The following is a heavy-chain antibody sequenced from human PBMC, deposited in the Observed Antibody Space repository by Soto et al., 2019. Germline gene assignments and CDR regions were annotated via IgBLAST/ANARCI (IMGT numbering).Heavy chain of an antibody. Sequence: EVQLVESGGGLVQPGGSLRLSCAASGFTFSSYSMNWVRQAPGKGLEWVSYISSSSSTIYYADSVKGRFTISRDNAKNSLYLQMNSLRAEDTAVYYCARELTSEIGRQPLYDYIWGSYRSAPPDYWGQGTLVTVSS. CDR1: GFTFSSYS. CDR2: ISSSSSTI. D-gene: IGHD3-16*02. CDR3: ARELTSEIGRQPLYDYIWGSYRSAPPDY. V-gene: IGHV3-48*01. J-gene: IGHJ4*02.